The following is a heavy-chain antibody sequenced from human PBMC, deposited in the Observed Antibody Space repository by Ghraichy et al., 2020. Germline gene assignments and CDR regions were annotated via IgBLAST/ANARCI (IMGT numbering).Heavy chain of an antibody. V-gene: IGHV3-7*03. D-gene: IGHD1-26*01. J-gene: IGHJ4*02. CDR2: IKQDGSEK. CDR3: ARLGGSYYGYYFDY. CDR1: GFTFSSYW. Sequence: GGSLRLSCAASGFTFSSYWMSWVRQAPGKGLEWVANIKQDGSEKYYVDSVKGRFTISRDNAKNSLYPQMNSLRAEDTAVYYCARLGGSYYGYYFDYWGQGTLVTVSS.